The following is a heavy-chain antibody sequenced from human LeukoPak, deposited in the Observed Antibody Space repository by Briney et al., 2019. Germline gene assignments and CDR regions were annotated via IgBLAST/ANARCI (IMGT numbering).Heavy chain of an antibody. CDR3: AKWAGYCSGTSCHYYFDY. Sequence: GRSLRLSCAASGFTFSSYGMHWVRQAPGKGLEWVAVISYDGSNKYYADSVKGRFTISRDNSKNTPYLQMNSLRAEDTAVYYCAKWAGYCSGTSCHYYFDYWGQGTLVTVSS. J-gene: IGHJ4*02. V-gene: IGHV3-30*18. CDR1: GFTFSSYG. D-gene: IGHD2-2*01. CDR2: ISYDGSNK.